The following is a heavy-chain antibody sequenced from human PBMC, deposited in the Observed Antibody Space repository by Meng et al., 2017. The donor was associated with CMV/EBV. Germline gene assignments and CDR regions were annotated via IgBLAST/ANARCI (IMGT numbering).Heavy chain of an antibody. Sequence: GESLKISCAASGFTFSSYAMSWVRQAPGKGLGWVSAISGSGGSTYYADSVKGRFTISRDNSKNTLYLQMNSLRAEDTAVYYCAKDRPPLRQTIFGVVTAGDYWGQGTLVTVSS. CDR1: GFTFSSYA. D-gene: IGHD3-3*01. CDR2: ISGSGGST. V-gene: IGHV3-23*01. CDR3: AKDRPPLRQTIFGVVTAGDY. J-gene: IGHJ4*02.